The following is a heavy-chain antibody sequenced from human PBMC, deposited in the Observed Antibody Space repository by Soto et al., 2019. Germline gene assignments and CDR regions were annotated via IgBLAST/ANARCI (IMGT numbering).Heavy chain of an antibody. CDR2: ISSSSSYI. Sequence: GGSLRLSCAASGFTFSSYSMNWVRQAPGKGLEWVSSISSSSSYIYYADSVKGRLTISRDNAKNSLYLQMNSLRAEDTAVYYCARVASAAAGGYWGQGTLVTVSS. D-gene: IGHD6-13*01. CDR3: ARVASAAAGGY. J-gene: IGHJ4*02. CDR1: GFTFSSYS. V-gene: IGHV3-21*01.